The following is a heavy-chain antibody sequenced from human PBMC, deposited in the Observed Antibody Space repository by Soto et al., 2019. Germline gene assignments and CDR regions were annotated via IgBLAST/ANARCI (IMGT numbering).Heavy chain of an antibody. D-gene: IGHD2-2*01. CDR3: GREAVVPAAMHYYHYMDV. CDR1: GYTFTSYA. Sequence: ASVKVSCKASGYTFTSYAMHWVRQAPGQRLEWMGWINAGNGNTKYSQKFQGRVTITRDTSASTAYMELSSLRSEDTAVYYCGREAVVPAAMHYYHYMDVWGKGTTVTVSS. CDR2: INAGNGNT. J-gene: IGHJ6*03. V-gene: IGHV1-3*01.